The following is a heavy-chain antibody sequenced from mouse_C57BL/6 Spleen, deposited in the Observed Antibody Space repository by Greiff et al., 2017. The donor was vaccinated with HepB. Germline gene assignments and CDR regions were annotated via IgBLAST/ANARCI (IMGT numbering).Heavy chain of an antibody. CDR3: ARDLYWYFDV. Sequence: VKLMESGPELVKPGASVKISCKASGYSFTSYYIHWVKQRPGQGLEWIGWIYPGSGNTKYNEKFKGKATLTADTSSSTAYMQLSSLTSEDSAVYYCARDLYWYFDVWGTGTTVTVSS. CDR2: IYPGSGNT. V-gene: IGHV1-66*01. CDR1: GYSFTSYY. J-gene: IGHJ1*03.